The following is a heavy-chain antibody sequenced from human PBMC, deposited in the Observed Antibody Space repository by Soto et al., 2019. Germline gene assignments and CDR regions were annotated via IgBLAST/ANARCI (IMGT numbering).Heavy chain of an antibody. CDR2: ISYDGSNK. CDR3: AKDPGPADYYGSGSYYFDY. J-gene: IGHJ4*02. Sequence: PGGSLRLSCAASGFTFSSYGMHWVRQAPGKGLEWVAVISYDGSNKYYADSVKGRFTISRDNSKNTLYLQMNSPRAEDTAVYYCAKDPGPADYYGSGSYYFDYWGQGTLVTVSS. V-gene: IGHV3-30*18. CDR1: GFTFSSYG. D-gene: IGHD3-10*01.